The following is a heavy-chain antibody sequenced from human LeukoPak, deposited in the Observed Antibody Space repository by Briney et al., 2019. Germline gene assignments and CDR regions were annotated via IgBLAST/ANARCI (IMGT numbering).Heavy chain of an antibody. CDR2: ISSSSSYM. Sequence: GGSLRLSCAASGFTVNTNHMNWVRQAPGKGLEWVSSISSSSSYMYYADSVKGRFTISRDNAKNSLYLQLNSLRGEDTAVYYCASAMARGVITLPFDYWGQGTLVTVSS. J-gene: IGHJ4*02. V-gene: IGHV3-21*01. CDR3: ASAMARGVITLPFDY. D-gene: IGHD3-10*01. CDR1: GFTVNTNH.